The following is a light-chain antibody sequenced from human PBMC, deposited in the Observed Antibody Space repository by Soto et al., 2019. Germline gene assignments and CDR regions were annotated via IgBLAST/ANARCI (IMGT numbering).Light chain of an antibody. CDR2: GAS. Sequence: LFTQCPGTLSLSPGERATLSCRASQSVAANYLAWYQPKSGQAPRLLIHGASSRATGIPDRFSGSRSWTDCTLAISRLEPEDVSVHDCHQYGTDPLTFGPGTQVQI. V-gene: IGKV3-20*01. CDR3: HQYGTDPLT. CDR1: QSVAANY. J-gene: IGKJ3*01.